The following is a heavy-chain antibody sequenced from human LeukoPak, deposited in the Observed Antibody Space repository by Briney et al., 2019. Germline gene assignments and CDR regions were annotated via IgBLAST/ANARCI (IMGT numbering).Heavy chain of an antibody. V-gene: IGHV4-30-2*01. D-gene: IGHD3-22*01. J-gene: IGHJ4*02. CDR1: GGSISSGGYS. Sequence: PSQTLSLTCAVSGGSISSGGYSWSWIRQPPGKGLEWIGYIYHSGSTYYNPSLKSRVTISVDRSKNQFSLKLSSVTAAGTAVYYCARFQRAYYYDSSGYLDYWGQGTPVTVSS. CDR2: IYHSGST. CDR3: ARFQRAYYYDSSGYLDY.